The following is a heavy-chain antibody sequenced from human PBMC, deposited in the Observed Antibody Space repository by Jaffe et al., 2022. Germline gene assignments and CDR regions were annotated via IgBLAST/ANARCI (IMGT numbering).Heavy chain of an antibody. CDR1: GGSISSYY. Sequence: QVQLQESGPGLVKPSETLSLTCTVSGGSISSYYWSWIRQPPGKGLEWIGYIYYSGSTNYNPSLKSRVTISVDTSKNQFSLKLSSVTAADTAVYYCARVIRFGELWVYYYFDYWGQGTLVTVSS. D-gene: IGHD3-10*01. J-gene: IGHJ4*02. V-gene: IGHV4-59*01. CDR2: IYYSGST. CDR3: ARVIRFGELWVYYYFDY.